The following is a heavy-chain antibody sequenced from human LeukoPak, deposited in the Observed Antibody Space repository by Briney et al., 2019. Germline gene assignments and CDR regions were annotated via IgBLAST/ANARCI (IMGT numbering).Heavy chain of an antibody. CDR2: INPNSGGT. CDR1: GYSFTGYY. CDR3: SRDEFGDLTFDI. Sequence: ASVKVSCKASGYSFTGYYIHWVRQAPGQGLEWKGWINPNSGGTNYAQKFQGRVTMTRDTSISTAYMELNGLRSDDTAMFYCSRDEFGDLTFDIWGQGTMVTVSS. J-gene: IGHJ3*02. D-gene: IGHD3-10*01. V-gene: IGHV1-2*02.